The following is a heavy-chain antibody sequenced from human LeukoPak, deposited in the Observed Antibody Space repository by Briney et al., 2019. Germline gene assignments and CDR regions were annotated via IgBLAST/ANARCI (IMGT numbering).Heavy chain of an antibody. Sequence: ASVKVSCKASGYTFTSYAISWVRQAPGQGLEWMGWINPNSGGTNYAQKFQGRVTMTRDTSISTAYMELSRLRSDDTAVYYCARGEAITMVRGAFDIWGQGTMVTVSS. CDR2: INPNSGGT. D-gene: IGHD3-10*01. V-gene: IGHV1-2*02. CDR1: GYTFTSYA. CDR3: ARGEAITMVRGAFDI. J-gene: IGHJ3*02.